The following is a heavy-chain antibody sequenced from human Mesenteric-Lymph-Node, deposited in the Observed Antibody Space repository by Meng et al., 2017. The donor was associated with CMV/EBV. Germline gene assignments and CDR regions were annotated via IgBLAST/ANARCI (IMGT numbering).Heavy chain of an antibody. CDR2: ISYDGSNK. J-gene: IGHJ4*02. V-gene: IGHV3-30*04. CDR1: GFTFSSYA. D-gene: IGHD3/OR15-3a*01. Sequence: GESLKISCAVSGFTFSSYAMHWVRQAPGKGLEWVAVISYDGSNKYYADSVKGRFTISRDNSKNTLYLQMNSLRAEDTAVYYCAREGEGTSYFDYWGQGTLVTVSS. CDR3: AREGEGTSYFDY.